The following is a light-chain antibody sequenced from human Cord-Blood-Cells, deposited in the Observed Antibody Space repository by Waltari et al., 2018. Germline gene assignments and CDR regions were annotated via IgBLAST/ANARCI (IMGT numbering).Light chain of an antibody. CDR3: CSYAGSSTFVV. Sequence: QSALTQPASVSGSPGQSITISCTGTSSAVGSYNHVSWYQQHPGKAPKLMIYEVSKRPSGVSNRFSGSKSGNTASLTISGLQAEDEADYYCCSYAGSSTFVVFGGGTKLTVL. V-gene: IGLV2-23*02. CDR1: SSAVGSYNH. CDR2: EVS. J-gene: IGLJ2*01.